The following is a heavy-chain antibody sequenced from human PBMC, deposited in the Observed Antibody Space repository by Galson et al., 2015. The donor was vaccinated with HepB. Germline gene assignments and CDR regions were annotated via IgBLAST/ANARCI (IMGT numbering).Heavy chain of an antibody. CDR2: INPDNGAT. D-gene: IGHD1-26*01. CDR3: ASGGIVGAITYTFDY. V-gene: IGHV1-2*04. CDR1: GYTFIGYY. Sequence: SVKVSCKASGYTFIGYYIHWVRQAPGQGLEWMGWINPDNGATNYAPKFQGWVTITTDTSISTAYMELSRLRSDDTAVYYCASGGIVGAITYTFDYWGQGTLVTVSS. J-gene: IGHJ4*02.